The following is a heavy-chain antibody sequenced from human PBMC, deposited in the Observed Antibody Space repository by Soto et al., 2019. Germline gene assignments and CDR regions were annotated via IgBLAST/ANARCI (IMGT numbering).Heavy chain of an antibody. J-gene: IGHJ3*02. CDR2: IYYSGST. CDR3: ARDPTSGGLYEGAFVI. D-gene: IGHD6-19*01. Sequence: QVQLQESGPGLVKPSETLSLTCTVSGGYISSYYWSWIRQPPGKGVEWIGYIYYSGSTNYNPSLLSRITISVDTSKYQLALQQSSVTAAVTAVYYCARDPTSGGLYEGAFVIWGQGTKVTVSS. V-gene: IGHV4-59*01. CDR1: GGYISSYY.